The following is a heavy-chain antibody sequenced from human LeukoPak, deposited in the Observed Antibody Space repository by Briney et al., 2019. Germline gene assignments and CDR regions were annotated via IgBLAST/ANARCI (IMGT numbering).Heavy chain of an antibody. Sequence: GGSLRLSCAASGFSFSTNWLAWVRQAPGKGLEWVATINPDGNREFYVDSVRGRFTISRDNAKNSLYLQMNSLRAGDTAVYYCARNRFNLFSYYFEYWGQGTLVTVPS. D-gene: IGHD3-3*01. CDR2: INPDGNRE. J-gene: IGHJ4*02. V-gene: IGHV3-7*02. CDR1: GFSFSTNW. CDR3: ARNRFNLFSYYFEY.